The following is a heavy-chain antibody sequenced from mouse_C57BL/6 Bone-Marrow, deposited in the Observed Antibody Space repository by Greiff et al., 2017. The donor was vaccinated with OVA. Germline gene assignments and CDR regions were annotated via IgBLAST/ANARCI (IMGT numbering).Heavy chain of an antibody. Sequence: VQLQESGAELVRPGASVKLSCKASGYTFTDYYINWVKQRPGQGLEWIARIYPGSGNTYYNEKFKGKATLTAEESSSTAYMQLSSLTSEDSAVYFCARTAGLFDYWGQGTTLTVSS. J-gene: IGHJ2*01. V-gene: IGHV1-76*01. CDR3: ARTAGLFDY. CDR1: GYTFTDYY. CDR2: IYPGSGNT.